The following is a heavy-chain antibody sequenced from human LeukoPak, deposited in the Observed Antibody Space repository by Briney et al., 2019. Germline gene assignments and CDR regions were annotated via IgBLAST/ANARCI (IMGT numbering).Heavy chain of an antibody. CDR1: GYTFTSYW. Sequence: GESLKISCKGSGYTFTSYWIGWVRQMPGKGLEWMGIIYPGDSDTRYSPSFQGQVTISADKSISTAYLQWSSLKASDTAMYYCATRIQLWLGAFDIWGQGTTVTISS. CDR2: IYPGDSDT. CDR3: ATRIQLWLGAFDI. J-gene: IGHJ3*02. V-gene: IGHV5-51*01. D-gene: IGHD5-18*01.